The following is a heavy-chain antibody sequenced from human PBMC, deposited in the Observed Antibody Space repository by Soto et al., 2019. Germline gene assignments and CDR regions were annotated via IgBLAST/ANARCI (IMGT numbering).Heavy chain of an antibody. V-gene: IGHV3-11*01. CDR3: ARDASLVVEDTGGWFDP. CDR1: GFTFSSYS. D-gene: IGHD1-26*01. CDR2: ISYSGSNT. J-gene: IGHJ5*02. Sequence: LRLSCAASGFTFSSYSMSGVRQAPGKGLEWVSYISYSGSNTYYAGSVMGRFTISRDNAKNSLYLEMNSLRAEDTAVYYCARDASLVVEDTGGWFDPWGQGTLVTVSS.